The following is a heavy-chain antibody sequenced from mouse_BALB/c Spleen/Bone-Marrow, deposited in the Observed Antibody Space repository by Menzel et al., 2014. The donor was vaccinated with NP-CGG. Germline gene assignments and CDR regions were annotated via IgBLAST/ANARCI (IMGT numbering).Heavy chain of an antibody. CDR1: GDSITRGY. CDR2: ITYSGYT. CDR3: ARSPYDGYYVFAY. D-gene: IGHD2-3*01. V-gene: IGHV3-8*02. Sequence: GQPQQSGPSLVEPSQTLSFTCSVTGDSITRGYWNRNRKFPGNKLEYMGYITYSGYTYYNPSLKSRISFTRDTSKNQFYLQLNSVTTEDTATYYCARSPYDGYYVFAYWGQGTLVTVSA. J-gene: IGHJ3*01.